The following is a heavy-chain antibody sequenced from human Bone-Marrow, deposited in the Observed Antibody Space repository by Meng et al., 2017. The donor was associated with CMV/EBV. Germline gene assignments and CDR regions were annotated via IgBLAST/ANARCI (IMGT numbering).Heavy chain of an antibody. CDR2: INWNGGTT. CDR1: GFTFDDYV. V-gene: IGHV3-20*04. J-gene: IGHJ4*02. D-gene: IGHD3-22*01. CDR3: ARVRVHYCNSSGYYYFDY. Sequence: GESLKISCAASGFTFDDYVMSWVLQAPGKGLECVSGINWNGGTTGYADSVKGRFTISRDNAKNSLYVQMNSLRAEDTALYYCARVRVHYCNSSGYYYFDYWGQGTLVTVSS.